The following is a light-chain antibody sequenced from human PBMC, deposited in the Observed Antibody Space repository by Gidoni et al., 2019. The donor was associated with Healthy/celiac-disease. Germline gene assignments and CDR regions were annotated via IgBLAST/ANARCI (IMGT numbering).Light chain of an antibody. CDR3: QKYNSALWT. V-gene: IGKV1-27*01. CDR2: AAS. J-gene: IGKJ1*01. CDR1: QGISNY. Sequence: DIQMTQSPSSLSASVRDRVTITCRVSQGISNYLAWYHQKPGKVPKLLIYAASTLQSGVPSRFSGSGSETDFTLTISSLQPEDVATYYCQKYNSALWTFGQGTKVEIK.